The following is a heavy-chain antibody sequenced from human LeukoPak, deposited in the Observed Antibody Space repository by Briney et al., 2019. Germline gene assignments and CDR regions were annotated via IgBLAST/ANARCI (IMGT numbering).Heavy chain of an antibody. CDR3: ARDAYSGSYCFDY. D-gene: IGHD1-26*01. CDR1: GFTVSSNY. J-gene: IGHJ4*02. CDR2: IYSGGST. Sequence: QTGGSLRLSCAASGFTVSSNYMSWVRQAPGKGLEWVSVIYSGGSTYYADSVKGRFTISRDNSKNTLYLQMNSLRAEDTAVYYCARDAYSGSYCFDYWGQGTLVTVSS. V-gene: IGHV3-53*01.